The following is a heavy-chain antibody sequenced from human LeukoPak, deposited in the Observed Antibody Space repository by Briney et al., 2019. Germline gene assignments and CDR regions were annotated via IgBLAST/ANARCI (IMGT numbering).Heavy chain of an antibody. CDR1: GFTFSTYA. CDR2: ISSNGGST. J-gene: IGHJ4*02. Sequence: GGSLRLSCAASGFTFSTYAMHWVRQAPGKGLEYLSGISSNGGSTYYANSVKGRFTISRDNSKNTLYLQMGSLRAEDMAVYYCARQNSGIYRRAYDYWGQGTLVTVSS. D-gene: IGHD1-26*01. CDR3: ARQNSGIYRRAYDY. V-gene: IGHV3-64*01.